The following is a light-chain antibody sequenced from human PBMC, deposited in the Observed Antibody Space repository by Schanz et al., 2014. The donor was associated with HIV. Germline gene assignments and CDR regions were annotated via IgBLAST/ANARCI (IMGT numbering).Light chain of an antibody. Sequence: QSALTQPASVSGSLGRSITISCSGTSRDIGGYEYVSWYQQHPGKVPKLIIYDVNNRPSGISDRFSASKSGNTASLTISGLQAEDEADYYCCSFTSSNTLLFGGGTKLTVL. CDR3: CSFTSSNTLL. CDR1: SRDIGGYEY. J-gene: IGLJ2*01. CDR2: DVN. V-gene: IGLV2-14*03.